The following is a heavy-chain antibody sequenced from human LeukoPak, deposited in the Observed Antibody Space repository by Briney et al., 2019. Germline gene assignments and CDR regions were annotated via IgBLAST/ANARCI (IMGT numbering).Heavy chain of an antibody. CDR3: AKDPGADGSGTYGLVN. CDR2: ISWNSGSI. Sequence: PGRSLRLSCAASGFTFDDYAMHWVRQAPGKGLEWVSGISWNSGSIGYADSVKGRFTISRDNAKNTLYLQMTSLSAEDTALYYCAKDPGADGSGTYGLVNWGQGTLVTVSS. CDR1: GFTFDDYA. V-gene: IGHV3-9*01. J-gene: IGHJ4*02. D-gene: IGHD3-10*01.